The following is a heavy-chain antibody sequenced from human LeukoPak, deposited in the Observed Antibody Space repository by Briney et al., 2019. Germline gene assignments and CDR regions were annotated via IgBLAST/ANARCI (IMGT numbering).Heavy chain of an antibody. D-gene: IGHD3-10*01. CDR1: GFTFSTYT. J-gene: IGHJ3*02. V-gene: IGHV3-21*01. CDR3: AREDSEAFDI. CDR2: MSTSGRYI. Sequence: GGSLRLSCAASGFTFSTYTMNWVRQAPGKGLEWVSCMSTSGRYIYYADSVEGRFTISRDNAKNSLYLQMNSLRAEDTALYYCAREDSEAFDIWGQGTMVTVSS.